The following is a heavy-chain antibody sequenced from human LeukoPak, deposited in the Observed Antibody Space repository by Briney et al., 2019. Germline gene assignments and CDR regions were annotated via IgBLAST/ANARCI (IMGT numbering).Heavy chain of an antibody. Sequence: GGSLRLSCAASGFIFNNYGLVWVRQAPGKGLEWVSAISNDGGGTTYADFVEGRFSVSRDNSKNTLFLQMNSLRAEDTALYYCAKGSSGYFFDLWGQGTLVTVSS. J-gene: IGHJ4*02. D-gene: IGHD3-22*01. CDR1: GFIFNNYG. CDR3: AKGSSGYFFDL. V-gene: IGHV3-23*01. CDR2: ISNDGGGT.